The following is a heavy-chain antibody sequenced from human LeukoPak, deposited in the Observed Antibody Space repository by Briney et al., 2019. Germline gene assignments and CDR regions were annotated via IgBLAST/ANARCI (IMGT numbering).Heavy chain of an antibody. V-gene: IGHV3-74*01. Sequence: GGSLRLSSAASGFTFSSYWMHWVRQAPGKGLVWVSRINSDGSTITYADSVKGRFTISRDNAKNTLYLQMNSLRAEDTAVYYCARVTVSSSEVIFDYWDQGSLVTVSS. D-gene: IGHD1-20*01. CDR3: ARVTVSSSEVIFDY. CDR1: GFTFSSYW. CDR2: INSDGSTI. J-gene: IGHJ4*02.